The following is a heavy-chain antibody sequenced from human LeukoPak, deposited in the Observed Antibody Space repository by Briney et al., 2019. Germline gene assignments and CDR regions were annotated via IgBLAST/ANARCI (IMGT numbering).Heavy chain of an antibody. CDR3: AREIRETYYYDSSGYYHDY. V-gene: IGHV3-21*01. D-gene: IGHD3-22*01. CDR1: GFTFSSYA. CDR2: ISSSSSYI. Sequence: PGGSLRLSCAASGFTFSSYAMSWVRQAPGKGLEWVSSISSSSSYIYYADSVKGRFTISRDNAKNSLYLQMNSLRAEDTAVYYCAREIRETYYYDSSGYYHDYWGQGTLVTVSS. J-gene: IGHJ4*02.